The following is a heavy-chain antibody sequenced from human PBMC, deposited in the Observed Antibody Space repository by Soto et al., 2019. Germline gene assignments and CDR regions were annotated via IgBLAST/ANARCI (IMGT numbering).Heavy chain of an antibody. J-gene: IGHJ4*02. D-gene: IGHD3-10*01. Sequence: LRLSCAASGFTFSNYAMSWVRQAPRKGLEWVSAISGDAFSTYYADSVKGRITVSRDNSKNRLYLQMDSLTAEDTAIYYCAGDPYYYASDYWGQGTLVTVSS. CDR1: GFTFSNYA. CDR2: ISGDAFST. V-gene: IGHV3-23*01. CDR3: AGDPYYYASDY.